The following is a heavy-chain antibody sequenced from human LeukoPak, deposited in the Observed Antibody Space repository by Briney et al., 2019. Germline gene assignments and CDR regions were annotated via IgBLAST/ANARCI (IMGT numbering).Heavy chain of an antibody. V-gene: IGHV1-3*01. D-gene: IGHD5-24*01. CDR2: IDGGNGDT. Sequence: ASVKVSCKTSGYNFFKYAIHWVRQAPGQRFEWMGWIDGGNGDTRFSQKFQDRVSFTRDTFATTVYMELTSLRSEDTAVYYCARDQSRDIRVDFDYRGQGTLVIVSS. CDR3: ARDQSRDIRVDFDY. CDR1: GYNFFKYA. J-gene: IGHJ4*02.